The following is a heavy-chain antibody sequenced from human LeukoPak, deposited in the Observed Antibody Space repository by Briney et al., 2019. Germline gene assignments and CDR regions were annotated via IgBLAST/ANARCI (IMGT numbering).Heavy chain of an antibody. J-gene: IGHJ5*02. D-gene: IGHD3/OR15-3a*01. CDR3: TYLRTPYYNDKWLDP. CDR1: GFTITSWS. CDR2: ISSGSSPI. V-gene: IGHV3-48*04. Sequence: GGSLRLSCAVSGFTITSWSMNWVRQAPGKGLEWLSYISSGSSPIYYADSVKGRFTISRDDAKNLVYLQMNSLRAEDTAVYYCTYLRTPYYNDKWLDPWGQGALVTVSS.